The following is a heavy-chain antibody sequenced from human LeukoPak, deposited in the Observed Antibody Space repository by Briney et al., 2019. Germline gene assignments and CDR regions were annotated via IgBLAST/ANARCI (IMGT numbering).Heavy chain of an antibody. V-gene: IGHV3-30*04. D-gene: IGHD1-20*01. CDR1: GFTFTSYA. CDR3: AKDSYNWNDGEDY. J-gene: IGHJ4*02. Sequence: HPGGSLRLSCAASGFTFTSYAMHWVRQPPGKGLEWVTLLAYDGTNKQYADSVKGRFTISRDNSKNTLYLQMNSLRAEDTAVYYCAKDSYNWNDGEDYWGQGTLVTVSS. CDR2: LAYDGTNK.